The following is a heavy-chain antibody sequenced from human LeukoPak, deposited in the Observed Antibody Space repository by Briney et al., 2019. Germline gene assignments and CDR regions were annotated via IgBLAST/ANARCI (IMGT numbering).Heavy chain of an antibody. CDR2: ISADNGNT. Sequence: GASVKVSCKASGYTFSSYAINWVRQAPGQGLEWMGWISADNGNTNYAQKLQGRVTMTTDTSTSTAYMELRSLRSDDTAVYYCARWGLYYYDSSVDYWGQGTLVTVSS. D-gene: IGHD3-22*01. CDR1: GYTFSSYA. J-gene: IGHJ4*02. V-gene: IGHV1-18*01. CDR3: ARWGLYYYDSSVDY.